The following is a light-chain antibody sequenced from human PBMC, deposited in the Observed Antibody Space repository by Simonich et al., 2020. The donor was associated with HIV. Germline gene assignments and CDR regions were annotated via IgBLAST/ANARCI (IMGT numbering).Light chain of an antibody. CDR3: QQYYSTPPIT. J-gene: IGKJ4*01. Sequence: IVMTQSPDSLAVSLGERATINCKSSQSVLYNSNNKNYLAWYPQKPGQSPELRIYWASTRDSGVPDRFRGSGSGTDFTLTISSLQAEDVAVYYCQQYYSTPPITFGGGTKVEIK. CDR1: QSVLYNSNNKNY. V-gene: IGKV4-1*01. CDR2: WAS.